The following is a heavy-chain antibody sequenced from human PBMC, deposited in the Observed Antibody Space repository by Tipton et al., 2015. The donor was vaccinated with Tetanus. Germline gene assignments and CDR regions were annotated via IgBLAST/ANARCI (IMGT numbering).Heavy chain of an antibody. CDR2: IYYSGST. Sequence: TLSLTCTVSGGSISGSSFYWGWIRQPPGKELEWIGSIYYSGSTYYNPSLKSRVTISEDTSKNQFSLKLSSVIAADTAVYFCSRGLDPYKSGNFWGQGTLVTVSS. D-gene: IGHD5-24*01. CDR3: SRGLDPYKSGNF. V-gene: IGHV4-39*01. J-gene: IGHJ4*02. CDR1: GGSISGSSFY.